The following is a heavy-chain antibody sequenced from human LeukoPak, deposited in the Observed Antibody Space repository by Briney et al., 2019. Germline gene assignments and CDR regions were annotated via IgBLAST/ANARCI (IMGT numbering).Heavy chain of an antibody. CDR1: GFTFSSYA. CDR3: VKDLTGTWSFDY. V-gene: IGHV3-64*05. CDR2: IGPNGAST. J-gene: IGHJ4*02. Sequence: PGGSLRLSCAASGFTFSSYAMSWVRQAPGKGLEYVSSIGPNGASTLYADSVKDRFTISRDNSRNALYVQLTSLRLEDTALYYCVKDLTGTWSFDYWGQGTLVTVSS. D-gene: IGHD3-9*01.